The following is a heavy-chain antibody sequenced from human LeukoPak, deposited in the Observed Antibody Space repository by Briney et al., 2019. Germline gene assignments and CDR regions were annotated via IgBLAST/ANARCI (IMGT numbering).Heavy chain of an antibody. V-gene: IGHV4-4*07. Sequence: PSETLSLTCTVSGVSMSSYYWSWIRQPAGKGLEWIGRIYSTGSTNYNPSLKSRVTMSVDASKNQFSLRLSSVTAADTAVYYCARDHQLYGSPWDWFDPWGQGMLVTVSS. CDR1: GVSMSSYY. D-gene: IGHD3-10*01. CDR2: IYSTGST. J-gene: IGHJ5*02. CDR3: ARDHQLYGSPWDWFDP.